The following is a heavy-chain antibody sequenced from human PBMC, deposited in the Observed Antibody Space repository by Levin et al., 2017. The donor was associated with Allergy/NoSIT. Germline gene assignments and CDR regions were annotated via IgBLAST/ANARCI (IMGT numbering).Heavy chain of an antibody. D-gene: IGHD6-6*01. Sequence: GESLKISCAASGFTFSDHYMDWVRQAPGKGLEWVARIRNKADSYTTEYAASVKGRFTISRDDSQNSLYLQMNSLKSEDTAVYYCARRAAPPIYFFDFWGQGTLVTVSS. CDR3: ARRAAPPIYFFDF. J-gene: IGHJ4*02. CDR1: GFTFSDHY. CDR2: IRNKADSYTT. V-gene: IGHV3-72*01.